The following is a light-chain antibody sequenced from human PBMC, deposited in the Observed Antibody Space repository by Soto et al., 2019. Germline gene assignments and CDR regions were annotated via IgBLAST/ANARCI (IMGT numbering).Light chain of an antibody. CDR3: CSYASSTTYVI. CDR2: EVT. V-gene: IGLV2-23*02. Sequence: QSVLTQPASVSGSPGQSITISCTGTNSDVGRYNLVSWYHQRPGQAPQVLIYEVTKRPSGVSDRFSGSKSGNTASLTISGLQAEDEGEYFCCSYASSTTYVIFGGGTKLTVL. J-gene: IGLJ2*01. CDR1: NSDVGRYNL.